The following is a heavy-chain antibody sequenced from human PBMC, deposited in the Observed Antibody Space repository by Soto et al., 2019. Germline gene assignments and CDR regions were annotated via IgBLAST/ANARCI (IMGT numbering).Heavy chain of an antibody. V-gene: IGHV1-69*02. D-gene: IGHD2-15*01. J-gene: IGHJ3*02. CDR3: ATSSGCSGGSCYFGKNAFDI. CDR1: GGTFSSYT. Sequence: QVQLVQSGAEVKKPGSSVKVSCKASGGTFSSYTISWVRQAPGQGLEWMGRIIPILGIANYAQKFQGRVTITADKSTSTAYMELSSLRSEDTAVYYCATSSGCSGGSCYFGKNAFDIWGQGTMVTVSS. CDR2: IIPILGIA.